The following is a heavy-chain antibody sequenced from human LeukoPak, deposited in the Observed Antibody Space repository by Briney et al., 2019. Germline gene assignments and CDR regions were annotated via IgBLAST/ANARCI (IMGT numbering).Heavy chain of an antibody. CDR3: ARRTFGGVVKY. CDR1: GGSISSSNW. J-gene: IGHJ4*02. V-gene: IGHV4-4*02. Sequence: SETLSLTCAVSGGSISSSNWWNWVRQPPGKGLEWIGEIYLSGRTTYSPSLKSRATISVDTSKNQFSLKLSSVTAADTAVYYCARRTFGGVVKYWGQGPLVTVSS. CDR2: IYLSGRT. D-gene: IGHD3-16*01.